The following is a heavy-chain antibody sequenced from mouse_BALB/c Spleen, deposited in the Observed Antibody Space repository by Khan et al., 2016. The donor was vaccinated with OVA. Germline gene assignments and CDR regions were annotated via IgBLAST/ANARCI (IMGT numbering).Heavy chain of an antibody. D-gene: IGHD1-1*01. J-gene: IGHJ2*01. Sequence: VQLQQSGAELVKAGASVKMSCKASGYTFTSYWMHWVKQRLGQGLEWFAETNPTNGRTYYNEKFKSKATLTVDKSSSTAYMLLSGPTFEDSAVYYWARIKKIVATYVDYWGQGTTLTASS. V-gene: IGHV1S81*02. CDR3: ARIKKIVATYVDY. CDR2: TNPTNGRT. CDR1: GYTFTSYW.